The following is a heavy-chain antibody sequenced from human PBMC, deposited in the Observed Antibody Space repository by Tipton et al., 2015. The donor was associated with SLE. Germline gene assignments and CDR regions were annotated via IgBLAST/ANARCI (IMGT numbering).Heavy chain of an antibody. J-gene: IGHJ6*02. CDR3: VRDVWEQLADYYYYGMDV. CDR1: CFTFSGYS. CDR2: ISSSGTYK. Sequence: SLRLSCVAPCFTFSGYSMNWVRQAPGKGLEWVSSISSSGTYKYYGDFVKGRFTISRDNAGNSLYLQMHNLRVEDTGLYYCVRDVWEQLADYYYYGMDVWGQGTTVTVSS. D-gene: IGHD6-13*01. V-gene: IGHV3-21*03.